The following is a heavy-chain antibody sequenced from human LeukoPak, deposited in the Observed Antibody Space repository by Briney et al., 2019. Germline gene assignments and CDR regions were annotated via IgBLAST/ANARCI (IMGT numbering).Heavy chain of an antibody. V-gene: IGHV1-18*01. CDR2: ISAYNGNT. D-gene: IGHD2-2*01. Sequence: ASVKVSCKASGYTFTSYGISWVRQAPGQGLEWMGWISAYNGNTNYAQKLQGRVTMTTDTSTSTAYMELRSLRSDDAAVYYCARDGVVPAAIDYYYGMDVWGQGTTVTVSS. CDR1: GYTFTSYG. CDR3: ARDGVVPAAIDYYYGMDV. J-gene: IGHJ6*02.